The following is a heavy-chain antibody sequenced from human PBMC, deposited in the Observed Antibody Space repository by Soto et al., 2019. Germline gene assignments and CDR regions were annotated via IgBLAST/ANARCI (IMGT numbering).Heavy chain of an antibody. D-gene: IGHD3-3*01. Sequence: SGPTLVNPTQTLTLTCTFSGFSLSTSGMCVSWIRQPPGKALEWLALIDWDDDKYYSTSLKTRLTISKDTSKNQVVLTMTNMDPVDTATYYCARSTVGGPRVVIPYFDYWGQGTLVTVSS. CDR3: ARSTVGGPRVVIPYFDY. V-gene: IGHV2-70*01. CDR1: GFSLSTSGMC. J-gene: IGHJ4*02. CDR2: IDWDDDK.